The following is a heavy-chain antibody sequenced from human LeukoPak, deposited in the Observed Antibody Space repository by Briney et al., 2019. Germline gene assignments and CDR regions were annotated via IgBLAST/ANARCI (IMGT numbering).Heavy chain of an antibody. V-gene: IGHV4-34*01. Sequence: GSLRLSCVASGFTFSDYYMSWIRQAPGKGLEWIGEINHSGSTNYNPSLKSRVTISVDTSKNQFSLKLSSVTAADTAVYYCARERGSFDYWGQGTLVTVSS. CDR2: INHSGST. CDR3: ARERGSFDY. J-gene: IGHJ4*02. CDR1: GFTFSDYY.